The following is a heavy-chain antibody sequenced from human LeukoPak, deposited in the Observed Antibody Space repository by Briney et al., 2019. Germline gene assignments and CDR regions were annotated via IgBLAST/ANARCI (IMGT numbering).Heavy chain of an antibody. CDR1: GYTFTGYY. CDR3: ASGVDTAMVTAY. Sequence: AASVKVSCKASGYTFTGYYMHWVRQAPGQGLEWKGGIIPIFGTANYAQKFQGRVTITADESTSTAYMELSSLRSEDTAVYYCASGVDTAMVTAYWGQGTLVTVSS. V-gene: IGHV1-69*13. CDR2: IIPIFGTA. J-gene: IGHJ4*02. D-gene: IGHD5-18*01.